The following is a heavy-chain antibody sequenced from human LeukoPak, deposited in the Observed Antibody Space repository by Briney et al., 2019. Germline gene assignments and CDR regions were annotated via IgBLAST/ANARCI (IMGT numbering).Heavy chain of an antibody. J-gene: IGHJ4*02. V-gene: IGHV3-11*04. D-gene: IGHD3-9*01. CDR1: GFTFSDYY. CDR2: ISASGDTI. CDR3: ARGTIFTFADY. Sequence: PGGSLRLSCAASGFTFSDYYMGWIRQAPGKGLQWVSYISASGDTIYYSDSVKGRFTISRDNAKKSLYLQMNSLRAEDTAVYYCARGTIFTFADYWGQGTLVTVSS.